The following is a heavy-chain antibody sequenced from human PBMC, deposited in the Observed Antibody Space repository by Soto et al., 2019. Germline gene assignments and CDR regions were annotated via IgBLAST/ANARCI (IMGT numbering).Heavy chain of an antibody. V-gene: IGHV1-69*12. J-gene: IGHJ4*02. Sequence: QVQLVQSGAEVKKPGSSVKVSCKASGGTFSSYAISWVRQAPGQGLEWMGGISPIFGTANYAQKLKGRVTITADESTSTGYMELSSMRSEGTAVYYCARERGDGYNLLGYWGQGTLVTVSS. CDR1: GGTFSSYA. D-gene: IGHD1-1*01. CDR2: ISPIFGTA. CDR3: ARERGDGYNLLGY.